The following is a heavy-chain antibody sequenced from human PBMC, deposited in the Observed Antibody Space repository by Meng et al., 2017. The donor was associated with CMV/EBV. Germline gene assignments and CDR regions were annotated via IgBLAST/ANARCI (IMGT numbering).Heavy chain of an antibody. D-gene: IGHD3-10*01. V-gene: IGHV3-53*01. J-gene: IGHJ4*02. CDR1: GFTVSSNY. CDR2: IYSGGST. Sequence: LTGAASGFTVSSNYMSWVRQAPGKGLEWGSVIYSGGSTYYPDSVKGRFTISRDNSKNTLYLQMNSLRAEDTAVDYCARVATMVRGVIDYWGQGTLVTVSS. CDR3: ARVATMVRGVIDY.